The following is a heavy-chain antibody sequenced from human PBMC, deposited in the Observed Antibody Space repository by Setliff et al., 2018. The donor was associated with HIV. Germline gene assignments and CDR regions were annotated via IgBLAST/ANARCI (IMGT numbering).Heavy chain of an antibody. CDR3: ASARIPTGGTSTSFDY. D-gene: IGHD1-1*01. V-gene: IGHV3-30*12. Sequence: GESLKISCTVSGFIFRQYGMHWVRQAPGKGLEWVSVISYDGSRTFYADSVKGRFTISRDNSKNTLYLQMNSLRAEDTAVYYCASARIPTGGTSTSFDYWGQGTLVTVSS. CDR1: GFIFRQYG. J-gene: IGHJ4*02. CDR2: ISYDGSRT.